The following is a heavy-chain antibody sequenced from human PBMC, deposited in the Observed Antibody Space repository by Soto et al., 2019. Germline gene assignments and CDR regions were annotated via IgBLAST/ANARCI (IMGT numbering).Heavy chain of an antibody. J-gene: IGHJ6*02. CDR3: ARDDSADCSSTSCYRRPDYYYGMDV. D-gene: IGHD2-2*01. CDR1: GFTFSRYW. Sequence: GGSLRLSCAASGFTFSRYWMSWVRQAPGKGLEWVANIKQDGSEKYYVDSVKGRFTISRDNAKNSLYLQMNSLRAEDTAVYYCARDDSADCSSTSCYRRPDYYYGMDVWGQGTTVTVSS. V-gene: IGHV3-7*01. CDR2: IKQDGSEK.